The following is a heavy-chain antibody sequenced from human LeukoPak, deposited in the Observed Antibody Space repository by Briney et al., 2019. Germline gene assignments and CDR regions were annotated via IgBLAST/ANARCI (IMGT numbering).Heavy chain of an antibody. D-gene: IGHD3-10*01. J-gene: IGHJ5*02. Sequence: SVKVSCKVSGYILTELSMHWVRQAPGKGPEWMGGIIPIFGTANYAQKFQGRVTITADESTSTAYMELSSLRSEDTAVYYCARGTAYYYGSGSPRWFDPWGQGTLVTVSS. CDR2: IIPIFGTA. CDR3: ARGTAYYYGSGSPRWFDP. CDR1: GYILTELS. V-gene: IGHV1-69*13.